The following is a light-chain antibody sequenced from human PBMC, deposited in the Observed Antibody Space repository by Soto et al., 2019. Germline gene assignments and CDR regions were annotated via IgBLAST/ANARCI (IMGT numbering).Light chain of an antibody. V-gene: IGLV1-40*01. Sequence: QSVLTQPPSVSGAPGQRVTISCTGSSSNIGAGYDVHWYQQLPGTAPKLLIYGNSNRPSGVPDRFSGSKSGNTASLTISGLQAEDEADYYCCSYAGSSSYVFGTGTKLTVL. CDR3: CSYAGSSSYV. CDR1: SSNIGAGYD. J-gene: IGLJ1*01. CDR2: GNS.